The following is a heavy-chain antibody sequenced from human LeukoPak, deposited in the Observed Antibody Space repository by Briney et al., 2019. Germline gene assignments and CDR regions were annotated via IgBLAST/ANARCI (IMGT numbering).Heavy chain of an antibody. V-gene: IGHV6-1*01. CDR2: TYYRSKWYN. CDR1: GDSVSSNSAA. J-gene: IGHJ3*02. Sequence: SQTLSLTCAISGDSVSSNSAAWNWIRQSPSRGLEWLGRTYYRSKWYNDYAVSVKSRITINPDTSKNQFSLQLNSVTPEDTAVYYCARDYGPVGASSKRAFDIWGQGTMVTVSS. CDR3: ARDYGPVGASSKRAFDI. D-gene: IGHD1-26*01.